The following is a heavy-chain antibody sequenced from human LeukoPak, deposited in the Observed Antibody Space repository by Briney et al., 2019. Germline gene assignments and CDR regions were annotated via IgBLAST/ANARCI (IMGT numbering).Heavy chain of an antibody. J-gene: IGHJ4*02. D-gene: IGHD6-13*01. CDR3: TTRYGTSYYGY. V-gene: IGHV3-15*01. CDR2: IKSKIDGGTT. Sequence: PGGSLTLSCVGSGFTFNDAWMTWVRQAPGKGLEWVGHIKSKIDGGTTACAAPVKGIFMISTDDPKNTLYIQMNALKTEDTSLYYCTTRYGTSYYGYWGQGTLVTVSS. CDR1: GFTFNDAW.